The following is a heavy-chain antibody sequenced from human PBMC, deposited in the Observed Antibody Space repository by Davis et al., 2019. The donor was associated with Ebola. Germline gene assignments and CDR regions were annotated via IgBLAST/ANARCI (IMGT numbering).Heavy chain of an antibody. CDR3: ARVGYHGKLRYFDWMDV. CDR2: ISAYNGNT. CDR1: GYTFTSYG. D-gene: IGHD3-9*01. J-gene: IGHJ6*02. Sequence: AASVKVSCKASGYTFTSYGISWVRQAPGQGLEWMGWISAYNGNTNYAQKLQGRVTMTTDTSTSTAYMELRSLRSDDTAVYYCARVGYHGKLRYFDWMDVWGQGTTVTVSS. V-gene: IGHV1-18*04.